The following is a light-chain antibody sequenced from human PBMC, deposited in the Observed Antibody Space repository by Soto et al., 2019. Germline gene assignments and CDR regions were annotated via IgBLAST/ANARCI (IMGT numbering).Light chain of an antibody. V-gene: IGKV3D-15*01. Sequence: EIVMTQSPATLSVSPGERATLSCRASQSVSSNLAWYQQKPGQAPRLLIYGASTRATGIPARFSGSGSGTEFTLTISSLQSEDCAVYYCQQYKNWRTFGQGTKVDIK. J-gene: IGKJ1*01. CDR3: QQYKNWRT. CDR1: QSVSSN. CDR2: GAS.